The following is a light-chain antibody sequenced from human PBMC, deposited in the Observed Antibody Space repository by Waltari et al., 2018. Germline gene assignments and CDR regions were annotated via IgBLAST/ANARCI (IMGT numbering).Light chain of an antibody. J-gene: IGKJ3*01. V-gene: IGKV3-20*01. CDR3: QHYLNLPVA. CDR2: GTS. Sequence: EIVLTQFPGTLSLSPGERVILSCRASQSIRSQLAWYKQKPGQAPRLLIYGTSNRATGIPDRFSGSGSGTDFSLTISRLDPEDCAVYYCQHYLNLPVAFGPGTKVEIK. CDR1: QSIRSQ.